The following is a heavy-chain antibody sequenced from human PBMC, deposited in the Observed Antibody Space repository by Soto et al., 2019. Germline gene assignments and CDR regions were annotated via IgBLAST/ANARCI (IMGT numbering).Heavy chain of an antibody. Sequence: SETLSLTCAVSGGSISSGGYSWSWIRQPPGKGLEWIGYIYHSGSTYYNPSLKSRVTISVDRSKNQFSLKLSSVTAADTAVYYCARGRITMVRGHAWRNDYYYYYGMGVWGQGTTVTVSS. CDR3: ARGRITMVRGHAWRNDYYYYYGMGV. V-gene: IGHV4-30-2*01. CDR2: IYHSGST. CDR1: GGSISSGGYS. D-gene: IGHD3-10*01. J-gene: IGHJ6*02.